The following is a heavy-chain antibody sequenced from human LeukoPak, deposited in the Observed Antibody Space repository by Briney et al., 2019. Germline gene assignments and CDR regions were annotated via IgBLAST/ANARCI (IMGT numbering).Heavy chain of an antibody. CDR3: ARVSAPPDYGDYVSENWFDP. D-gene: IGHD4-17*01. CDR2: ISAYNKG. Sequence: GASVRVSCKASGYTFTSYIINWVRQAPGQGLEWMGWISAYNKGNYAQKFQGRVTMTTDTSTSTAYMELGNLRSDDTAVYYCARVSAPPDYGDYVSENWFDPWGQGTLVTVPS. V-gene: IGHV1-18*01. J-gene: IGHJ5*02. CDR1: GYTFTSYI.